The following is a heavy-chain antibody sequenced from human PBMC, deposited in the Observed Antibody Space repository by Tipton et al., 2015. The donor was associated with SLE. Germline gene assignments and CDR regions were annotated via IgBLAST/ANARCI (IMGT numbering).Heavy chain of an antibody. CDR1: GGSISSGSYY. D-gene: IGHD1-1*01. CDR2: IHTSGST. CDR3: AREPLGNAVAAYYCYYMDV. V-gene: IGHV4-61*02. Sequence: TLSLTCTVSGGSISSGSYYWSWIRQPAGKGLEWIGRIHTSGSTNYNPSLKSRLTISVDTSKNQFSLKLSSVTAADPAVYYCAREPLGNAVAAYYCYYMDVWGKGTTVTVSS. J-gene: IGHJ6*03.